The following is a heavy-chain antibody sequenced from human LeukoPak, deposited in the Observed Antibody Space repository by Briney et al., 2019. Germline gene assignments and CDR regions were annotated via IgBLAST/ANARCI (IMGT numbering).Heavy chain of an antibody. J-gene: IGHJ4*02. CDR2: ISGSHYNT. D-gene: IGHD3-10*01. Sequence: SGGSLRLSCAVSGFTFGNYDMTWVRQAPGKWLEWVSGISGSHYNTYYADSVKGRFTISRDNAKNTLYLQMNSLRAEDTAVYYCERAAGDMVRGVLAFYFDYLGQGTLVTVSS. CDR1: GFTFGNYD. CDR3: ERAAGDMVRGVLAFYFDY. V-gene: IGHV3-23*01.